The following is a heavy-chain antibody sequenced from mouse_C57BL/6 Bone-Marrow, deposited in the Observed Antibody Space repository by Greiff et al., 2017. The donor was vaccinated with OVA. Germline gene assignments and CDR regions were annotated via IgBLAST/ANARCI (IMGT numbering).Heavy chain of an antibody. J-gene: IGHJ4*01. V-gene: IGHV5-17*01. CDR2: ISSGRSTI. Sequence: EVNLVESGGGLVKPGGSLKLSCAASGFPFSDYGMHWVRQAPEKGLEWVAYISSGRSTIYYAAPVQSRFPISRDNAKNTRCLQMTSLRSEDTAMHYSERKDEGYPLDAMDYGGQGTAVTVSS. D-gene: IGHD2-3*01. CDR1: GFPFSDYG. CDR3: ERKDEGYPLDAMDY.